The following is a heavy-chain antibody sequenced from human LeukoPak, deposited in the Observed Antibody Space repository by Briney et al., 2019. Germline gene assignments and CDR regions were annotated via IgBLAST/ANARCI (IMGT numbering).Heavy chain of an antibody. V-gene: IGHV4-34*01. D-gene: IGHD3-10*01. CDR2: INYSGNP. CDR3: ARRHPVRGVLRY. CDR1: GFAFSSHG. Sequence: GTLRLSCAASGFAFSSHGMNWVRQPPGKGLEWIGEINYSGNPNYHPSLKSRVTLSVDTSQHQFSPVLNSVTPGDRRVFFCARRHPVRGVLRYWGQGTLVSVSS. J-gene: IGHJ4*02.